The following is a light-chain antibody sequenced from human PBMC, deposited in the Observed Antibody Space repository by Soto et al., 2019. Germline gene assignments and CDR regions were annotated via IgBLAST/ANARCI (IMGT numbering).Light chain of an antibody. CDR2: AAS. V-gene: IGKV1-6*01. J-gene: IGKJ3*01. Sequence: AIQMTQSPSSLSASVGDRVTITCRASQGIRNDLDWFQQKPGKAPKLLIYAASNLQSGVPARFSGSRSGTDFTLTISSLQPEDCATYYWLKKYFYPFTFGPGTKVDIK. CDR3: LKKYFYPFT. CDR1: QGIRND.